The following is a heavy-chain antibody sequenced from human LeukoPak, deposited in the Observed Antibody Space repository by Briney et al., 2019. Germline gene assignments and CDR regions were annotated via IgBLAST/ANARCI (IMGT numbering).Heavy chain of an antibody. CDR2: ISYDGSNK. CDR1: GFTFSSYG. V-gene: IGHV3-30*19. D-gene: IGHD4-11*01. CDR3: ARKEYSNYRNWFDP. Sequence: GGSLRLSCAASGFTFSSYGMHWVRQAPGKGLEWVAVISYDGSNKYYADSVKGRFTISRDNSKNTLYLQMNSLRAEDTAVYYCARKEYSNYRNWFDPWGQGTLVTVSS. J-gene: IGHJ5*02.